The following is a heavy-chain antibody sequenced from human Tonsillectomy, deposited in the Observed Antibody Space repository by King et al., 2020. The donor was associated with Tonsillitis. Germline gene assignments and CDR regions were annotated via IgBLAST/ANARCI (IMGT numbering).Heavy chain of an antibody. J-gene: IGHJ3*02. V-gene: IGHV5-10-1*03. Sequence: VQLVESGAEVKKPGESLRISCKGSGYSFTSYWISWVRQMPGKGLEWMGRIDPSDSYTNYSPSFQGHVTISADKSISTAYLQWSSLKASDTAMYYCASADYYDSSGYYSVFNAFDIWGQGTMVTVSS. CDR2: IDPSDSYT. CDR3: ASADYYDSSGYYSVFNAFDI. D-gene: IGHD3-22*01. CDR1: GYSFTSYW.